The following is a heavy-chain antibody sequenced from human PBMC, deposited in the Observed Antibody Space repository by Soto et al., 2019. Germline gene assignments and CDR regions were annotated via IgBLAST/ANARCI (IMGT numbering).Heavy chain of an antibody. V-gene: IGHV3-15*07. CDR2: IKSKTDGGTT. CDR1: GFTFSNAW. CDR3: TTARTQQLGYYYSFYGMDV. Sequence: GCSLRLSCAASGFTFSNAWMNWVRQAPGKGLEWVGRIKSKTDGGTTDYAAPVKGRFTISRDDSKNTLYLQMNSLKTEDTAVYYCTTARTQQLGYYYSFYGMDVWGQGTTVTVSS. D-gene: IGHD6-13*01. J-gene: IGHJ6*02.